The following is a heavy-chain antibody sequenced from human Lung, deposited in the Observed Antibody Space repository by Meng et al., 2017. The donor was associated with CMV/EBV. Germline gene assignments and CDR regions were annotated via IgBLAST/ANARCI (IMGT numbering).Heavy chain of an antibody. D-gene: IGHD6-13*01. CDR2: INTITGDP. CDR3: ARGSLEADEDPG. J-gene: IGHJ4*02. Sequence: VHLEPPGTYFKKPVASVKVSCKAAGYPSTNYAMNWVRQAPGQGHEWMEWINTITGDPTYAQGFTERFVFSLDTSVSTAYLQISILKTDDTAVYYCARGSLEADEDPGWGQGTLVTVSS. CDR1: GYPSTNYA. V-gene: IGHV7-4-1*02.